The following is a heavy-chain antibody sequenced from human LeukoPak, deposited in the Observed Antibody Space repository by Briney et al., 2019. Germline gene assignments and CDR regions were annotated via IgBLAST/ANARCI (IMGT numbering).Heavy chain of an antibody. J-gene: IGHJ4*02. CDR3: AKDLMGHSGYDFDS. Sequence: HPGGSLRLSCAASGFTFSSYAMSWVRQAPGKGLEWVSAISGSGGSTYYADSVKGRFTISRDNSKNTLYLRMNSLRAEDTAVYYCAKDLMGHSGYDFDSWGQGTLVTVSS. D-gene: IGHD5-12*01. CDR2: ISGSGGST. CDR1: GFTFSSYA. V-gene: IGHV3-23*01.